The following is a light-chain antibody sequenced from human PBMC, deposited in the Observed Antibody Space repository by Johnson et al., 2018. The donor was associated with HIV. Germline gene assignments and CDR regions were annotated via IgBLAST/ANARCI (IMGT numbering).Light chain of an antibody. CDR3: GTWDISLSAGPYG. V-gene: IGLV1-51*01. CDR1: SSNIGNNY. J-gene: IGLJ1*01. CDR2: DNN. Sequence: QSVLTQPPSVSAAPGQKVTISCSGSSSNIGNNYVSWYQQFPGTAPKLLIYDNNKRPSGIPDRFSGSKSGTSATLGITGLQTGDEADYYCGTWDISLSAGPYGFGTGTKVTVL.